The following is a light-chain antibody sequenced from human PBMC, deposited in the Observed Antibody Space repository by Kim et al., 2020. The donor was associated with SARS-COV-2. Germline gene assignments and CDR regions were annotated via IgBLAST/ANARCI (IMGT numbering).Light chain of an antibody. Sequence: GQSITSSCTGTSSDVGGYNYVSWYQQHPGKAPKLMIYDVSNRPSGVSNRFSGSKSGNTASLTISGLQAEDEADYYCSSYTSSTPLGFGRGPKLTVL. V-gene: IGLV2-14*03. J-gene: IGLJ2*01. CDR3: SSYTSSTPLG. CDR2: DVS. CDR1: SSDVGGYNY.